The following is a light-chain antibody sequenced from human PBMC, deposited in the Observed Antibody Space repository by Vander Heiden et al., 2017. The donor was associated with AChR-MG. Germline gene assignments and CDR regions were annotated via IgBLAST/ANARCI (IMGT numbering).Light chain of an antibody. J-gene: IGKJ4*01. V-gene: IGKV1-39*01. CDR1: QSISSY. Sequence: DIQMTQSPSSLSASVGDRVTITCRASQSISSYLNWYQQNPGKAPKLLIYAASSLQSGVPSRFSGSGSGTDFTLTISSLQPEDFATYYCQQSYSTLLTFGGRTKVEIK. CDR3: QQSYSTLLT. CDR2: AAS.